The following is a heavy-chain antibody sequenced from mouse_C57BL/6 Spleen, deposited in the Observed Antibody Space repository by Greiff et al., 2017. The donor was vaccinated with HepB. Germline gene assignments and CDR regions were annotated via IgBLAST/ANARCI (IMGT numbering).Heavy chain of an antibody. CDR2: INPNNGGT. CDR3: ARGDYYDYVEAY. Sequence: EVQLQQSGPELVKPGASVKISCKASGYTFTDYYMNWVKQSHGKSLEWIGDINPNNGGTSYNQKFKGKATLTVDKSSSTAYMELRSLTSEDSAVYYCARGDYYDYVEAYWGQGTLVTVSA. V-gene: IGHV1-26*01. D-gene: IGHD2-4*01. CDR1: GYTFTDYY. J-gene: IGHJ3*01.